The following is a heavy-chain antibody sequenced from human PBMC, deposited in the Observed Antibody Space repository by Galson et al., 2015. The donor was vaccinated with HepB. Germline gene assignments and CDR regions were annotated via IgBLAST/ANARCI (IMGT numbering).Heavy chain of an antibody. CDR3: ARSIHLGRGFDS. CDR2: TYYRSKWSN. Sequence: CAISGDSVSSNTVGWNWIRQSPSRGLEWLGRTYYRSKWSNDYAQSVQSRITINPDKSKNQISLQLNSVTPEDTAVYYCARSIHLGRGFDSWGQGTLVTVSS. CDR1: GDSVSSNTVG. D-gene: IGHD7-27*01. V-gene: IGHV6-1*01. J-gene: IGHJ4*02.